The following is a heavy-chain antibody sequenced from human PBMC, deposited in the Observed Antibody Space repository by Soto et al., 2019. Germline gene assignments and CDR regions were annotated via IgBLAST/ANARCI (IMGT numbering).Heavy chain of an antibody. Sequence: PGGSLRLSCAASGFTVSNNYMTWVRQAPGKGLEWVSVIYSGGSTNYADSVKGRFTISRDNSKNTVYLQMNSLRVEDTAVYYCARDTVRGPENWGQGTVVTVSS. D-gene: IGHD4-17*01. CDR3: ARDTVRGPEN. J-gene: IGHJ4*02. V-gene: IGHV3-66*01. CDR1: GFTVSNNY. CDR2: IYSGGST.